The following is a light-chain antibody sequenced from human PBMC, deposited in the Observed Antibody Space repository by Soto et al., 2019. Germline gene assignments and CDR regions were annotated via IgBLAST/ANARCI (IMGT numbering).Light chain of an antibody. CDR1: QSVSGN. Sequence: EIVMAQSPATLSVSPGETVILSCRASQSVSGNLAWYQQKPGQAPRLLIYGASTRATGIPARFSGSGSGTEFTLTISSLQSEDFAVYYCQQYNNSLFTFRGGTRVEIK. V-gene: IGKV3-15*01. CDR2: GAS. CDR3: QQYNNSLFT. J-gene: IGKJ4*01.